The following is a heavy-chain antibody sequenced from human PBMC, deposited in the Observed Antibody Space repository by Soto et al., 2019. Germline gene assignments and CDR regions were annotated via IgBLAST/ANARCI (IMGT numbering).Heavy chain of an antibody. D-gene: IGHD5-18*01. J-gene: IGHJ6*02. V-gene: IGHV5-10-1*01. CDR2: IDPSNSYI. CDR1: GYSFTTHW. Sequence: PGESLKISCQGSGYSFTTHWITWVRQTPGKGLEWMGRIDPSNSYINYSPSFQGHVTISVDRSISTAYLQWNRLEASDNARYYCARRLSGPKETYNYYYFYGLDVWGQGTKVTVSS. CDR3: ARRLSGPKETYNYYYFYGLDV.